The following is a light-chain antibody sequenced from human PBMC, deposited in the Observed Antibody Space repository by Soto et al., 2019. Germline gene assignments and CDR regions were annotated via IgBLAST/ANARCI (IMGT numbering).Light chain of an antibody. CDR2: TAS. J-gene: IGKJ4*01. CDR3: QQTTTFPLT. CDR1: QGVSTW. V-gene: IGKV1D-12*01. Sequence: DIQMTQSPSSVSASVGDRVTITCRASQGVSTWLAWYQQQPGKAPNLLIYTASSLQSGVPSRFSGSGSGTDFSLTISSLQPEDFATYYCQQTTTFPLTFGGGTTVEI.